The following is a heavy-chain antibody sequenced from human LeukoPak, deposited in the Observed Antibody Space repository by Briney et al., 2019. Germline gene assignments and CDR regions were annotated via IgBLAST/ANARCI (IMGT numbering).Heavy chain of an antibody. J-gene: IGHJ4*02. V-gene: IGHV5-51*01. CDR2: IYPGDSDT. D-gene: IGHD3-3*01. Sequence: GESLKISCKASGYTFTSYWIGWVRQMPGKGLEWMGIIYPGDSDTRYTPSFQGQVTISADKSISTAYLQWSSLKASDTAMYYCARRSDHILDYWGQGTLVTVSS. CDR3: ARRSDHILDY. CDR1: GYTFTSYW.